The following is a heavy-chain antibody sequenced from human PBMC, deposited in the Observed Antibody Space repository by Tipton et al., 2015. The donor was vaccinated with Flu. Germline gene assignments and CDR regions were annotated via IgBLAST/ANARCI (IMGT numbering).Heavy chain of an antibody. D-gene: IGHD2-8*01. CDR2: ITHSGGT. Sequence: TLSLTCAVYGGSFSGYYWSWIRQPPGKGLEWIGEITHSGGTNYNPSLKSRVTISGDTSKNQFSLTLSSVTAADTAVYYCAREWGDAFDIWGQGTMVTVSS. J-gene: IGHJ3*02. CDR1: GGSFSGYY. V-gene: IGHV4-34*01. CDR3: AREWGDAFDI.